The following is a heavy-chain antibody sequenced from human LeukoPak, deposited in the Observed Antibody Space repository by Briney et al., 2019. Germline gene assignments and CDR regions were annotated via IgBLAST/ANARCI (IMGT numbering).Heavy chain of an antibody. J-gene: IGHJ2*01. CDR2: INHSGST. Sequence: SETLSLTCAVNGGSFSGYYWSWIRQPPGKGLEWIGEINHSGSTNYNPSLKSRVTISVDTSKNQFSLKLSSVTAADTAVYYCARGVAAAVWYFDLWGRGTLVTVSS. V-gene: IGHV4-34*01. CDR1: GGSFSGYY. CDR3: ARGVAAAVWYFDL. D-gene: IGHD6-13*01.